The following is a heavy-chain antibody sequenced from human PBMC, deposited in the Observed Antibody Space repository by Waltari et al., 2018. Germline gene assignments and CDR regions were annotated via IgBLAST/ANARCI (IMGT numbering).Heavy chain of an antibody. V-gene: IGHV3-23*01. J-gene: IGHJ5*02. CDR1: GFTFSSYA. CDR3: ASSNRINWFDP. CDR2: ISGSGSTI. Sequence: EVQLLESGGGLVQPGGSLRLSCAASGFTFSSYAMSWVRQAPGKGLEWVSAISGSGSTIYYADSVKGRFTISRDNAKNSLYLQMNSLRAEDTAVYYCASSNRINWFDPWGQGTLVTVSS. D-gene: IGHD4-4*01.